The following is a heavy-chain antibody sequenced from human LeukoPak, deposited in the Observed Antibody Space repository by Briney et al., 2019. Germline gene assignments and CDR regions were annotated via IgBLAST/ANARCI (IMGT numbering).Heavy chain of an antibody. J-gene: IGHJ4*02. Sequence: SETLSLTCTVSGGTISSYYWNWIRQPPGKGLEWLGYIHYSGSTKYNPSLKSRVTISVDTSKNQFSLKLSSVTAADTAVYYCARRYSSGWAFDYWGQGTLVTVSS. CDR3: ARRYSSGWAFDY. CDR1: GGTISSYY. D-gene: IGHD6-19*01. V-gene: IGHV4-59*08. CDR2: IHYSGST.